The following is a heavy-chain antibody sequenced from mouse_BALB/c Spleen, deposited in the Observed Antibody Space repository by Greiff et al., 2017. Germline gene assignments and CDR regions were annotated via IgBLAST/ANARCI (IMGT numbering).Heavy chain of an antibody. D-gene: IGHD2-4*01. Sequence: EVKLMESGGGLVKPGGSLKLSCAASGFTFSSYAMSWVSQSPEKRLEWVAEISSGGSYTYYPDTVTGRFTIARDNAKNTLYLEMSSLRSEDTAMYYCARSYDYDGALYAMDYWGQGTSVTVSS. J-gene: IGHJ4*01. CDR1: GFTFSSYA. CDR3: ARSYDYDGALYAMDY. V-gene: IGHV5-9-4*01. CDR2: ISSGGSYT.